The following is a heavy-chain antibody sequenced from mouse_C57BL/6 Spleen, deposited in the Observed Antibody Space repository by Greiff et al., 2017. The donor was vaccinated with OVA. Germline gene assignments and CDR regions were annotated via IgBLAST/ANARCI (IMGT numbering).Heavy chain of an antibody. D-gene: IGHD1-1*01. Sequence: QVQLKESGAELVRPGTSVKVSCKASGYAFTNYLIEWVKQRPGQGLEWIGVINPGSGGTNYNEKFKGKATLTADKSSSTAYMQLSSLTSEDSAVYFCARSILRWGYFDVWGTGTTVTVSS. CDR3: ARSILRWGYFDV. CDR2: INPGSGGT. J-gene: IGHJ1*03. CDR1: GYAFTNYL. V-gene: IGHV1-54*01.